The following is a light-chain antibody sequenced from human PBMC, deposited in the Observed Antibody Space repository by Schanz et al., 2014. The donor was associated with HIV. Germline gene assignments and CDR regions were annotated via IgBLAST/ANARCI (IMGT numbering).Light chain of an antibody. CDR3: SSYEGIHNWV. V-gene: IGLV2-8*01. Sequence: HSALTQPPSASGSPGQSVTISCTGTSSDVGGYNYVSWYQHHPGKAPKLLISEVNKRPSGVPDRFSGSKSGNTASLTVSGLQAEDEADYYCSSYEGIHNWVFGGGTKLTVL. CDR2: EVN. J-gene: IGLJ2*01. CDR1: SSDVGGYNY.